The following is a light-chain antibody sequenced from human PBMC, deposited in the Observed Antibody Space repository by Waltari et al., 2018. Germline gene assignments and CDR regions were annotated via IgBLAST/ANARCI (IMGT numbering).Light chain of an antibody. Sequence: EVVLTHSPATLSLSPGERAPLSCRASQSVSSYLAWYQQKPGQTPRLLIYDASNRATGIPARFSGSGSGTDFTLTISSLEPEDFAVYYCQQRGNWPNTFGQGTKVEIK. CDR1: QSVSSY. CDR2: DAS. J-gene: IGKJ2*01. CDR3: QQRGNWPNT. V-gene: IGKV3-11*01.